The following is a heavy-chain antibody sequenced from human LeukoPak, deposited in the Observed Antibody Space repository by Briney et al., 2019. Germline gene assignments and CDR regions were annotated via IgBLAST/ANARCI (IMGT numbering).Heavy chain of an antibody. CDR2: TAISGTYI. J-gene: IGHJ4*02. Sequence: PGGSLRLSCAAAGFILSDYNMNWVRQPPGKGLEWVSFTAISGTYITYADSVKGRFTISRDNAKNSLYLQMNSLRAEDTAVYYCARDLSATARAYDYWGQGTLVTVSS. D-gene: IGHD2-15*01. CDR1: GFILSDYN. V-gene: IGHV3-21*01. CDR3: ARDLSATARAYDY.